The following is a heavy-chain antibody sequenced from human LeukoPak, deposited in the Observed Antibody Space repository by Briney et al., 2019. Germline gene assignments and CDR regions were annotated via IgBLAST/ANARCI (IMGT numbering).Heavy chain of an antibody. V-gene: IGHV4-39*01. CDR2: IYYSGST. CDR1: GGSISSSSYY. CDR3: ARPRGIAAAGTYFDY. D-gene: IGHD6-13*01. Sequence: SETLSPNCTVSGGSISSSSYYWGWIRQPPGKGLEWIGSIYYSGSTYYNPSLERRVTISVDTSKNQFSLKLSSVTAADTAVYYCARPRGIAAAGTYFDYWGQGTLVTVSS. J-gene: IGHJ4*02.